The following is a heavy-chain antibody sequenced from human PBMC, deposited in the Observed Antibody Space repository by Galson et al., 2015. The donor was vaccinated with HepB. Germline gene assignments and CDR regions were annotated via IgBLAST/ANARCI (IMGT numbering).Heavy chain of an antibody. D-gene: IGHD2-2*01. J-gene: IGHJ2*01. V-gene: IGHV3-9*01. CDR3: VKGKGAAIFRFFDL. CDR1: GFTFDDYA. Sequence: SLRLSCAASGFTFDDYAMYWVRQAPGKGLEWVSGISWNGGSMDYADSVQGRFTISRDNAKNSLYLQMNSLRAEDTALYYCVKGKGAAIFRFFDLCGRGTLVTASS. CDR2: ISWNGGSM.